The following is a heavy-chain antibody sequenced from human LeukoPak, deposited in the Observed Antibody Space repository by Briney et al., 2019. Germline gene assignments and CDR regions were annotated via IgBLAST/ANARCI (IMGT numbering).Heavy chain of an antibody. J-gene: IGHJ4*02. CDR3: ARDKYGYNTSIDY. CDR2: ISYDGSNK. D-gene: IGHD5-24*01. CDR1: EFTFSNFG. Sequence: GGSHRLSWAAAEFTFSNFGMYWGRQAPGKGLEWVAVISYDGSNKYHADSVKRRFPIARDNSKNTLSLQMNSLRLEDTAVYYCARDKYGYNTSIDYWGQGTLVTVSS. V-gene: IGHV3-30*19.